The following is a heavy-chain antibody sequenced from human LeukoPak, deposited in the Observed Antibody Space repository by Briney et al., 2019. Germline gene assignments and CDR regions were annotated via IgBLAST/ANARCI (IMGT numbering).Heavy chain of an antibody. V-gene: IGHV3-30-3*01. D-gene: IGHD3-22*01. CDR1: GFTFSSYA. CDR2: ISYDGNNK. Sequence: GRSLRLSCAASGFTFSSYAMHWVRQAPGKGLEWVAVISYDGNNKYYADSVKGRFTISRDNSKNTLYLQMNSLRDEDTAVYYCARDYYDSSGPPSYFDYWGQGTLVTVSS. J-gene: IGHJ4*02. CDR3: ARDYYDSSGPPSYFDY.